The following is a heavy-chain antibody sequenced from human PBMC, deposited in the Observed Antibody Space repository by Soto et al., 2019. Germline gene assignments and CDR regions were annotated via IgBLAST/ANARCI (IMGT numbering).Heavy chain of an antibody. J-gene: IGHJ4*02. D-gene: IGHD3-16*01. CDR1: GFTFSDYG. CDR2: LSYDGGQK. CDR3: TTSVGEDGNDY. V-gene: IGHV3-30*03. Sequence: QVQLVESGGGVVQPGRSLRLSCAASGFTFSDYGMHWVRQAPGKGLKWVAVLSYDGGQKYYADSVKGRFTISRDNSKNTLYLQRNSLRPEDTATYYCTTSVGEDGNDYWGQGALVTVSS.